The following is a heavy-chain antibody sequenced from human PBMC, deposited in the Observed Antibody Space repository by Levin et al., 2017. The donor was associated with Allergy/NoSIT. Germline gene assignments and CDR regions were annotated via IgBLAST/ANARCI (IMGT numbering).Heavy chain of an antibody. CDR2: ISKSGST. Sequence: PSETLSLTCTVSGGSLSSDYWSWIRQPPGKGLEWIGYISKSGSTNYNPSLKSRVTISADTSKNQFFLKLASVTAADTAVYYCARTYSVYPDYWGQGTLVTVSS. CDR1: GGSLSSDY. D-gene: IGHD5/OR15-5a*01. V-gene: IGHV4-4*09. J-gene: IGHJ4*02. CDR3: ARTYSVYPDY.